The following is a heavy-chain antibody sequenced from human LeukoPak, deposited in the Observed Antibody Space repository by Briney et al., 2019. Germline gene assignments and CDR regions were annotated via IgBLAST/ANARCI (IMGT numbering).Heavy chain of an antibody. J-gene: IGHJ2*01. CDR2: IYSGGNT. CDR1: GFTVSSNY. V-gene: IGHV3-53*01. Sequence: GGSLRLSCAASGFTVSSNYMNWVRQAAGKGLEWISIIYSGGNTYYSDSVKGRFTISSDTSKNTVYLQMNSLRAQDTAVYCCASGALTGHWYIDLWGRGTLVTVSS. CDR3: ASGALTGHWYIDL. D-gene: IGHD1-14*01.